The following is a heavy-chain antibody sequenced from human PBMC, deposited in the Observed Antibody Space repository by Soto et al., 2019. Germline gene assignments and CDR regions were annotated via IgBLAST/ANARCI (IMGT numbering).Heavy chain of an antibody. V-gene: IGHV3-13*05. D-gene: IGHD1-1*01. CDR3: ARTGRDFYGLDV. CDR2: ISAAGDP. CDR1: GFTFRNYD. Sequence: EVQLVESGGGLVQPGGSLRLSCEASGFTFRNYDMHWVRQGTGKGLEWVSGISAAGDPDYADSVEGRFTISRENAQNSFVLQMNSLIVGDTAVYYCARTGRDFYGLDVWGQGTTVIVSS. J-gene: IGHJ6*02.